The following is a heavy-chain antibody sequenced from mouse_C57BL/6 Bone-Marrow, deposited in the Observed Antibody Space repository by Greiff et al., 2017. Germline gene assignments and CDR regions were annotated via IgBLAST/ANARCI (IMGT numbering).Heavy chain of an antibody. D-gene: IGHD2-1*01. V-gene: IGHV1-22*01. J-gene: IGHJ2*01. CDR1: GYTFTDYN. CDR3: GSYGNLFDY. CDR2: INPNNGGT. Sequence: EVQLQQSGPELVKPGASVKMSCKASGYTFTDYNMHWVKQSHGKSLEWIGYINPNNGGTSYNQKFKGKATLTVNKSSSTAYMELRSLTSEDSAVYYCGSYGNLFDYWGQGTTLTVSS.